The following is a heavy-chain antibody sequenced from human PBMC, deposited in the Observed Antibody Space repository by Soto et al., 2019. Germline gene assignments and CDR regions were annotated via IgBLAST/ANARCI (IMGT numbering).Heavy chain of an antibody. CDR1: GFTFSNYA. CDR2: ITGNGGRT. D-gene: IGHD3-22*01. Sequence: PGGSLRLSCVASGFTFSNYAMSWVCQAPGKGLEWVSSITGNGGRTHYADSVKGRFTISRDNSENTLYLQMNSLRAEDTAVYYCAKDSDSSGYYLWHFDHWGQGTLVTVSS. CDR3: AKDSDSSGYYLWHFDH. V-gene: IGHV3-23*01. J-gene: IGHJ4*02.